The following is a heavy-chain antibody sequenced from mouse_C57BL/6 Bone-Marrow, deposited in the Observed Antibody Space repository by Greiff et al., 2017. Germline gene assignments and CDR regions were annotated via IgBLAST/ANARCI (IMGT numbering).Heavy chain of an antibody. D-gene: IGHD1-1*01. CDR2: IYPRSGNT. Sequence: VQLQQSGAELARPGASVKLSCKASGYTFTSYGISWVKQRTGQGLEWIGEIYPRSGNTYYNEKLKGKATLTADKSSSAAYMELRSLTPEDSAVYFCSTLGSTSYAMDYWGQGTSVTVSS. CDR1: GYTFTSYG. J-gene: IGHJ4*01. V-gene: IGHV1-81*01. CDR3: STLGSTSYAMDY.